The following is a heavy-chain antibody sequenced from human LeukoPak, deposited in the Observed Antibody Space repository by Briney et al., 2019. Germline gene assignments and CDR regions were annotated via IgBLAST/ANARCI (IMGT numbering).Heavy chain of an antibody. CDR2: ISDSGCSK. J-gene: IGHJ4*02. CDR3: AKRGVVIRVILVGFHKEAYYFES. D-gene: IGHD2-21*01. V-gene: IGHV3-23*01. Sequence: GGSLRLSCGVSGITLSNYGMSWVRQAPAKGLEWVAGISDSGCSKKYADPVKGRFTISRDNPKNTLYLQMNSMRADDPAVYFCAKRGVVIRVILVGFHKEAYYFESWGQGALVTVSS. CDR1: GITLSNYG.